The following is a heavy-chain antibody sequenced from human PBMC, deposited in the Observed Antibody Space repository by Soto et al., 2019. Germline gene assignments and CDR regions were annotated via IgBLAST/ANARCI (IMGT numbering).Heavy chain of an antibody. CDR1: GFTFSSHG. CDR3: ARWGPDRGSDY. Sequence: QVQLVESGGGVVQPGRSLRLSCAASGFTFSSHGMHWVRQAPGKGLEWVAVIWYDGSNKYYADSVKGRFTISRDNTKKTLYLQMNSLRVEDTAVYYCARWGPDRGSDYWGQGTLVTVSS. J-gene: IGHJ4*02. D-gene: IGHD3-16*01. CDR2: IWYDGSNK. V-gene: IGHV3-33*01.